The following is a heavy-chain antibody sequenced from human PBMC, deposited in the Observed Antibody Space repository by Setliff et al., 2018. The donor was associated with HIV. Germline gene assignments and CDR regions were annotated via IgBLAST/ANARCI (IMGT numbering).Heavy chain of an antibody. V-gene: IGHV7-4-1*02. D-gene: IGHD3-22*01. CDR2: INTNTGNP. J-gene: IGHJ4*02. CDR1: GYSFTAYH. CDR3: ARGPGYYDSSGYSS. Sequence: ASVKVSCKTSGYSFTAYHIHWVRQAPGQGFEWMGWINTNTGNPTYAQGFTGRFVFSLDTSVSTAYLQISSLKAEDTAVYYCARGPGYYDSSGYSSWGQGTLVTVSS.